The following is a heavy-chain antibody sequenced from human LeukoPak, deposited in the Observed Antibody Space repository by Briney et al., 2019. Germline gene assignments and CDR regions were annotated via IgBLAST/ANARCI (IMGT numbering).Heavy chain of an antibody. J-gene: IGHJ3*02. CDR2: INPSGSST. V-gene: IGHV1-46*01. CDR3: ARTAGSSPQGDI. CDR1: GYTFTSYY. Sequence: ASVKVSCKASGYTFTSYYMHWVRQAPGQGLEWMGIINPSGSSTSYAQEFQGRVTMTRDTSTSTVYMELSSLRSEDTAIYYCARTAGSSPQGDIWGQGTMVTVSS. D-gene: IGHD2-2*01.